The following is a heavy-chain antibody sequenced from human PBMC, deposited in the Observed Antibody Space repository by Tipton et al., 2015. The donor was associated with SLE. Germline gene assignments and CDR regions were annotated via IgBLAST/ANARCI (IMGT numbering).Heavy chain of an antibody. CDR2: IYFSGNT. CDR1: GGSISNYY. J-gene: IGHJ3*01. CDR3: ARTLPPAARGAFDL. D-gene: IGHD2-2*01. Sequence: TLSLTCTVSGGSISNYYWSWFRQPAGKGLEWIGRIYFSGNTNYNPSLKSRVSMSVDTSKNQFSLKLTSVTAADTAVYYCARTLPPAARGAFDLWGPGTMVTVSS. V-gene: IGHV4-4*07.